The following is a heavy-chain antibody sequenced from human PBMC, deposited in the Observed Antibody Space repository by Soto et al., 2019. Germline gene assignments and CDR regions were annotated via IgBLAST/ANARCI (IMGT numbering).Heavy chain of an antibody. CDR1: GDSIRGGGYY. J-gene: IGHJ5*02. Sequence: SETLSVTCTVSGDSIRGGGYYWNWIRQHPGKGLEWIVYIYYSGSTYYNPSLKSGVTISVETYKNRSSLTLTSLTGADTAVYYCARAGSNVVWGVYNWFDLWGQGTMVTVSS. D-gene: IGHD3-10*01. V-gene: IGHV4-31*03. CDR3: ARAGSNVVWGVYNWFDL. CDR2: IYYSGST.